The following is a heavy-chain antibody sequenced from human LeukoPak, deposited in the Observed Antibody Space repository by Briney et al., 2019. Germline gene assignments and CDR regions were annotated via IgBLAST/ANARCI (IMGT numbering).Heavy chain of an antibody. CDR2: ISWNSGSI. J-gene: IGHJ4*02. D-gene: IGHD5-18*01. Sequence: GGSLRLSCAASGFTFDDYAMHWVRQAPGKGLEWVSGISWNSGSIGYADSVKGRFTISRDNAKNSLYLQMNSLRAEDTAVYYCARDTSGYSYGFDYWGQGTLVTVSS. V-gene: IGHV3-9*01. CDR3: ARDTSGYSYGFDY. CDR1: GFTFDDYA.